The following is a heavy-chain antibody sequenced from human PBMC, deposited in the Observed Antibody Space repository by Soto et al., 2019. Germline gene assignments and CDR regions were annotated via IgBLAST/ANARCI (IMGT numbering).Heavy chain of an antibody. V-gene: IGHV4-30-4*01. D-gene: IGHD6-6*01. J-gene: IGHJ4*01. CDR2: IYYSGST. CDR3: ARLRRYSSSPYYFDH. CDR1: SCSISSGCYC. Sequence: TLSLTYPVSSCSISSGCYCWSWIRQPPGKGLEWIGYIYYSGSTYYNPSLKSRVTISLDTSKNQFSLKLSSVTAADTAVYYCARLRRYSSSPYYFDHWGHGTLVTVSS.